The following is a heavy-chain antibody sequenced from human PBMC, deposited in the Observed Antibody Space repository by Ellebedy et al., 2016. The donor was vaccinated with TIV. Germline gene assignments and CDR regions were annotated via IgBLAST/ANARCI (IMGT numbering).Heavy chain of an antibody. CDR1: GGTFSSYA. Sequence: SVKVSCXASGGTFSSYAISWVRQAPGQGLEWMGGIIPIFGTANYAQKFQGRVTITADESTSTAYMELSSLRSEDTAVYYCARSSITMVRGVMNWFDPWGQGTLVTVSS. D-gene: IGHD3-10*01. CDR2: IIPIFGTA. V-gene: IGHV1-69*13. CDR3: ARSSITMVRGVMNWFDP. J-gene: IGHJ5*02.